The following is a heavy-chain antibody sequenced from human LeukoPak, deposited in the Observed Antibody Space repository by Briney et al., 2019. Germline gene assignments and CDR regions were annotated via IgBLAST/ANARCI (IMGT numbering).Heavy chain of an antibody. V-gene: IGHV3-23*01. CDR2: ISGSGGST. CDR3: AKPPSQYDILTGYYSSYFDY. Sequence: PGGSLRLSCAASGFTFSSYAMSWVRQAPGKGLEWVSAISGSGGSTYYADSVKGRFTISRDNSKNTLYLQMNSLRAEDTAVYYRAKPPSQYDILTGYYSSYFDYWGQGTLVTVSS. D-gene: IGHD3-9*01. J-gene: IGHJ4*02. CDR1: GFTFSSYA.